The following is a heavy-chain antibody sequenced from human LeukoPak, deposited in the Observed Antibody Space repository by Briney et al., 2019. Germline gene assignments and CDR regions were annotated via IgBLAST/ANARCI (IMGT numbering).Heavy chain of an antibody. Sequence: ASVKVSCKASGYSFTGYYMHWVRHTPGQGLEWMGWISAYNGNTNYAQKLQGRVTMTTDTSTSTAYMELRSLRSDDTAVYYCARDQLSRGVWFDPWGQGTLVTVSS. CDR1: GYSFTGYY. CDR2: ISAYNGNT. D-gene: IGHD1-1*01. J-gene: IGHJ5*02. V-gene: IGHV1-18*04. CDR3: ARDQLSRGVWFDP.